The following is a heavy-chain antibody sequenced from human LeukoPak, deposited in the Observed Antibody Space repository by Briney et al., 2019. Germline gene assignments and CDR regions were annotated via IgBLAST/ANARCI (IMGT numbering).Heavy chain of an antibody. Sequence: GGSLRLSCAASGFTFSSYSMNWVGQAPGKGLEWVSSISSSSSHIYYADSVKGRFTISRDNSKNTLYLQMNSLRAEDTAVYYCAGKVKSGGYFGEKIGDFDYWGQGTLVTVSS. D-gene: IGHD1-26*01. J-gene: IGHJ4*02. CDR1: GFTFSSYS. CDR3: AGKVKSGGYFGEKIGDFDY. V-gene: IGHV3-21*01. CDR2: ISSSSSHI.